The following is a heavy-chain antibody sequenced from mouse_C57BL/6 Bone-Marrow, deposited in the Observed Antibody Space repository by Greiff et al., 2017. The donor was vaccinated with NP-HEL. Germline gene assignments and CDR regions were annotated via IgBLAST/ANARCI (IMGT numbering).Heavy chain of an antibody. J-gene: IGHJ3*01. V-gene: IGHV7-3*01. CDR3: ARSEGTSWFAY. Sequence: EVKLVESGGGLVQPGGSLSLSCAASGFTFTDYYMSWVRQPPGKALEWLGFIRNKANGYTTEYSASVKGRFTISRDNSQSILYLQMNALRAEDSATYYCARSEGTSWFAYWGQGTLVTVSA. CDR1: GFTFTDYY. CDR2: IRNKANGYTT.